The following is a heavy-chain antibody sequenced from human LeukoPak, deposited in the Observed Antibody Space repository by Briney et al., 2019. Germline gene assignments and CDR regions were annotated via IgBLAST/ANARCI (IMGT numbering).Heavy chain of an antibody. Sequence: TSETLSLTCTVSGGSISSSSYYWGWIRQPPGKGLEWIGSIYYSGSTYYNPSLKSRVTISVDTSKNQFSLKLSSVTAADTAVYYCARGGGYASPIGYWGRGALVTVSS. CDR3: ARGGGYASPIGY. CDR2: IYYSGST. J-gene: IGHJ4*02. D-gene: IGHD5-12*01. V-gene: IGHV4-39*07. CDR1: GGSISSSSYY.